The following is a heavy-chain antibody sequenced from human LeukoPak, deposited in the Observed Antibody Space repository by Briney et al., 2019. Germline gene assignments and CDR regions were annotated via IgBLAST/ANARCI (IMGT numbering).Heavy chain of an antibody. CDR1: GGSISPYY. CDR3: ARHISSGGTYAYFDY. D-gene: IGHD1-26*01. CDR2: IYVAGNT. V-gene: IGHV4-4*07. Sequence: SETLSLTCTVSGGSISPYYWSWIRQSAGKGLEWIGRIYVAGNTDYNPSLKGRVTISVDTSKSEFSLKLNSVTAADTAVYYCARHISSGGTYAYFDYWGQGTLVTVSS. J-gene: IGHJ4*02.